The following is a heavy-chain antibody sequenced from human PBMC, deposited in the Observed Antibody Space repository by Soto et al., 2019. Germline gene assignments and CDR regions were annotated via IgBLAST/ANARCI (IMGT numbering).Heavy chain of an antibody. Sequence: QVQLVESGGGVVQPGRSLRLSCAASEFNFNNYGMHWVRQAPGKGLEWVAVIWNDGNGYYYANSVKGRFTISRENSKNNLFLPMSTPRAEDKADYYCARRQISPPTRGAAAARGGMDVWGQGTTVTVSS. CDR2: IWNDGNGY. CDR3: ARRQISPPTRGAAAARGGMDV. V-gene: IGHV3-33*01. D-gene: IGHD6-13*01. J-gene: IGHJ6*02. CDR1: EFNFNNYG.